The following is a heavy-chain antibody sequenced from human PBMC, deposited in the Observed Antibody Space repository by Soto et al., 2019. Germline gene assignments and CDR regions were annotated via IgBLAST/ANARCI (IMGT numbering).Heavy chain of an antibody. CDR1: GYSFTSYW. CDR2: IYPGDSDT. J-gene: IGHJ6*02. CDR3: ARYSSSSAYYCYGMDV. D-gene: IGHD6-6*01. V-gene: IGHV5-51*01. Sequence: GESLKISCKGSGYSFTSYWIGWVRQMPGKGLEWMGIIYPGDSDTRYSPSFQGQVTISADKSISTAYLQWSSLKASDTAMYYCARYSSSSAYYCYGMDVWGQGTTVTVSS.